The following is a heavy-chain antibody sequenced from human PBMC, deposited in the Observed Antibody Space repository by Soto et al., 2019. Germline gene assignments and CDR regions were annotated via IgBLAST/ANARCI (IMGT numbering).Heavy chain of an antibody. Sequence: QLQLQESGPGLVKPSEALSLTCSVSGGSISSSSYYWGWIRQPPGKGLEWIGSIYYSGSTYYNPSLKSRVTISIAKSKNQSSLKLSSLTAADTAVYYCARLEGLATISYYFDFWGQGTLVTVSS. J-gene: IGHJ4*02. D-gene: IGHD3-9*01. CDR1: GGSISSSSYY. CDR2: IYYSGST. CDR3: ARLEGLATISYYFDF. V-gene: IGHV4-39*01.